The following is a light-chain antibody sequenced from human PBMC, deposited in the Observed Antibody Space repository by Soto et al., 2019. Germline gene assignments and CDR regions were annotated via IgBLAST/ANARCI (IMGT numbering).Light chain of an antibody. CDR1: QGIRND. V-gene: IGKV1-6*01. CDR2: AAS. J-gene: IGKJ1*01. Sequence: IQTTQSPSSLSASVADRVTITCRASQGIRNDLGWYQQKAGKAPKLLIYAASSLQSGVPSRFSGSGSGTDFTLTISSLQPEDFATYYCLQDYNYPRTFGQGTKVDIK. CDR3: LQDYNYPRT.